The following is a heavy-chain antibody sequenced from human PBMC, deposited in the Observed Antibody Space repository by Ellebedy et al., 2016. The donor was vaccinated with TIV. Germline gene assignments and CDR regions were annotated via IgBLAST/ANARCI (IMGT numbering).Heavy chain of an antibody. D-gene: IGHD3-22*01. J-gene: IGHJ4*02. CDR2: INGDGRPT. V-gene: IGHV3-74*01. Sequence: PGGSLRLSCAASGFTFSNYAMSLVRQAPGKGLVWVSRINGDGRPTTYADSVKGRFTISRDNAKNTVDLQMNSLRAAETAVYYCAKGRGGGSDSSAPRYYFDYWGQGTLVTVSS. CDR1: GFTFSNYA. CDR3: AKGRGGGSDSSAPRYYFDY.